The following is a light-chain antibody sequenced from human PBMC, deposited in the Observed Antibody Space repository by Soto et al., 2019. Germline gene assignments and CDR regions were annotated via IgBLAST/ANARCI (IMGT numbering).Light chain of an antibody. CDR3: SSYTSSSTYVL. CDR1: RSDVGGYNY. V-gene: IGLV2-14*03. J-gene: IGLJ2*01. CDR2: NVS. Sequence: QSALTQPASVSGSPGQAITISCTGTRSDVGGYNYVSWYQHHPGKSPKLILYNVSDRPSGVSNRFSGSKSGNTASLTISGLQAEDEADYYCSSYTSSSTYVLFGGGTKLTVL.